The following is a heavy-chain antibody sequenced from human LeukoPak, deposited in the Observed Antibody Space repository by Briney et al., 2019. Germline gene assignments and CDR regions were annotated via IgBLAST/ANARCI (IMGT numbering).Heavy chain of an antibody. J-gene: IGHJ4*02. Sequence: VGSLRLSCAASGFTFSNYYMSWIRQAPGKGLECVSYISSSGSTIYYAVSVKGRFTISSDNAKNSLYLQMNSLRAEDTAVYYCARAPPYDSSGLLDYWGQGIRVTVSS. V-gene: IGHV3-11*01. CDR1: GFTFSNYY. D-gene: IGHD3-22*01. CDR2: ISSSGSTI. CDR3: ARAPPYDSSGLLDY.